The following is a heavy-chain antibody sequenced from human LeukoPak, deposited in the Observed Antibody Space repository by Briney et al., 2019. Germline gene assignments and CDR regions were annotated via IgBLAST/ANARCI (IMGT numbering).Heavy chain of an antibody. V-gene: IGHV1-46*01. Sequence: ASVKVSCKASGYTFTSYYMHWVRQAPGQGLEWMGIINPSGGSTSYAQKFQGRVTMTEDTSTDTAYMELSSLRSEDTAVYYCATKGSMYCSGGSCFWSWGQGTLVTVSS. CDR2: INPSGGST. D-gene: IGHD2-15*01. CDR3: ATKGSMYCSGGSCFWS. J-gene: IGHJ5*02. CDR1: GYTFTSYY.